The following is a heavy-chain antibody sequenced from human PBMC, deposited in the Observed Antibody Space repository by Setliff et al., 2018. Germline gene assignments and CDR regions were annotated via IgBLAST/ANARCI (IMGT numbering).Heavy chain of an antibody. J-gene: IGHJ3*02. Sequence: GASVKVSCKASGYTFSESIASWVRQAPGQGLEWIGRIIPLFGTTNFAQNLQGRVTITADQSTETVYMEVSSLRFEDTGVYYCARGFDVGAPRTDSFDIWGQGTAVTVSS. D-gene: IGHD1-26*01. CDR3: ARGFDVGAPRTDSFDI. CDR1: GYTFSESI. CDR2: IIPLFGTT. V-gene: IGHV1-69*08.